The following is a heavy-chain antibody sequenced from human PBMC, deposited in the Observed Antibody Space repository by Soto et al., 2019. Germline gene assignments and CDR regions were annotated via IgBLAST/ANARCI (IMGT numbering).Heavy chain of an antibody. V-gene: IGHV3-48*03. J-gene: IGHJ4*02. D-gene: IGHD3-9*01. CDR3: ARGLETYYDILTGYHFDY. CDR2: ISSSGSTI. CDR1: GFTFSSYE. Sequence: GGSLRLSCAASGFTFSSYEMNWVRQAPGKGLEWVSYISSSGSTIYYADSVKGRFTISRDNAKNSLYLQMNSLRAEDTAVYYCARGLETYYDILTGYHFDYWGQGTLVTVSS.